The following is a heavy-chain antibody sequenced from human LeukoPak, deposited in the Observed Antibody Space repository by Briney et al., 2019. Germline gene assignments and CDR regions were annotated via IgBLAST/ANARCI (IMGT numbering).Heavy chain of an antibody. CDR1: GYTFTSYY. V-gene: IGHV1-46*01. J-gene: IGHJ5*02. CDR2: INPSGGST. Sequence: ASVKVSCKASGYTFTSYYMHWVRQAPGQGLEWMGIINPSGGSTSYAQKFQGRVTMTRDTSTSTVYMELSSLRSEDTAVYYCARDLGGIAAEVNWFDPWGQGTLVTASS. D-gene: IGHD6-13*01. CDR3: ARDLGGIAAEVNWFDP.